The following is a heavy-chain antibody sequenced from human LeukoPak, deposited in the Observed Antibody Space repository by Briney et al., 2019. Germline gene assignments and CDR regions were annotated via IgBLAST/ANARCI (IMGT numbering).Heavy chain of an antibody. V-gene: IGHV4-39*01. CDR2: IYYSGST. CDR1: GGSISSSSYY. CDR3: ARHLGNDYSINWFDP. D-gene: IGHD4-11*01. Sequence: SETLSLTCTVSGGSISSSSYYWGWIRQPPGKGLEWIRSIYYSGSTYYNPSLKSRVTISVDTSKNQFSLKLSSVTATDTAVYYCARHLGNDYSINWFDPWGQGTLVTVSS. J-gene: IGHJ5*02.